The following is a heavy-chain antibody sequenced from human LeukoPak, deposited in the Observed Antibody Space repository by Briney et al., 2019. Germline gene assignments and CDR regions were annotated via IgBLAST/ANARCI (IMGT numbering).Heavy chain of an antibody. Sequence: HPGGSLRLSCAASGFTFSSYGMHWVRQAPGKGLEWVAVISYDGSNKYYADSVKGRFTISRDNSKNTLYLQMNSLRAEDTAVYYCARGMSYYYDSSGSYFDYWGQGTLVTVSS. CDR1: GFTFSSYG. D-gene: IGHD3-22*01. CDR3: ARGMSYYYDSSGSYFDY. V-gene: IGHV3-30*03. J-gene: IGHJ4*02. CDR2: ISYDGSNK.